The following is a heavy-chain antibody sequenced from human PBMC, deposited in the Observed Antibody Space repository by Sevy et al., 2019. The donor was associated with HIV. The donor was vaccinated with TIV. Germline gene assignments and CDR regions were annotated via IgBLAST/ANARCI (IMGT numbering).Heavy chain of an antibody. J-gene: IGHJ3*02. CDR2: INPSGGST. CDR1: GYTFTSYY. D-gene: IGHD6-19*01. V-gene: IGHV1-46*01. CDR3: ARVGIAVAEAFDI. Sequence: ASVKVSCKASGYTFTSYYMHWVRQAPGQGLEWMGIINPSGGSTSYAQKFQGRVTMTRDTSTSTVYKELSSLRSEDTAVYYCARVGIAVAEAFDIWGQGTMVTVSS.